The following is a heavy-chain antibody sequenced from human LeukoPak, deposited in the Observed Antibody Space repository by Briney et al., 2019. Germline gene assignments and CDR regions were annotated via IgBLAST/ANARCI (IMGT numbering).Heavy chain of an antibody. CDR2: IDSGGST. V-gene: IGHV3-53*01. CDR3: ARSTVVTGRYYYYYMDV. D-gene: IGHD4-23*01. Sequence: PGGSLRLSCAAPGFTVSSNYMSWVRQAPGKGLEWVSVIDSGGSTYYADSVKGRFTISRDNSRNTLYLQMNSLRAEDTAVYYCARSTVVTGRYYYYYMDVWGKGTTVTVSS. CDR1: GFTVSSNY. J-gene: IGHJ6*03.